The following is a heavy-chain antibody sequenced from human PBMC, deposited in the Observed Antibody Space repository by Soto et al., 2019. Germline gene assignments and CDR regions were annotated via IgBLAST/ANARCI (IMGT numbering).Heavy chain of an antibody. Sequence: GGSLRLSCVASGFSFSNYGMHWVRQAPGKGLEWVAFVSSDGNNKYYAESVKGRFTISRDNAKNTLYLQVDRLTVDDTAAYYCAKDRVIQLLPIWPDPWGQGTLVTVSS. CDR2: VSSDGNNK. J-gene: IGHJ5*02. CDR3: AKDRVIQLLPIWPDP. V-gene: IGHV3-30*18. D-gene: IGHD2-2*01. CDR1: GFSFSNYG.